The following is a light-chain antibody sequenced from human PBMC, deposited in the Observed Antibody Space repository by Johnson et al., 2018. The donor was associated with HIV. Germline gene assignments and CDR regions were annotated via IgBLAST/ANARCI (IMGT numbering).Light chain of an antibody. CDR1: SSNIGNNY. J-gene: IGLJ1*01. Sequence: QSVLTQPPSVSAAPGQKVTISCSGSSSNIGNNYVSWYQQLPGTAPKLLIYDNNRRPSGIPDRFSGSKSGTSATLAITGLQTGDEAEYYCGTWETGLSAYVFGTGTKVTVL. CDR3: GTWETGLSAYV. V-gene: IGLV1-51*01. CDR2: DNN.